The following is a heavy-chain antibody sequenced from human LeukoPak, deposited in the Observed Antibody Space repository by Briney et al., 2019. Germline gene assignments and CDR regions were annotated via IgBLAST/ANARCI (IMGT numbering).Heavy chain of an antibody. V-gene: IGHV4-34*01. D-gene: IGHD2-2*01. CDR3: ARARRSSTSLIGGMDV. J-gene: IGHJ6*02. CDR2: INHSGST. Sequence: PSETLSLTCAVYGGSFSGYYWSWIRQPPGKGLEWIGEINHSGSTNYNPSLKSRVTISVDTSKNQFSLKLSSVTAADTAVYYCARARRSSTSLIGGMDVWGQGTTVTVSS. CDR1: GGSFSGYY.